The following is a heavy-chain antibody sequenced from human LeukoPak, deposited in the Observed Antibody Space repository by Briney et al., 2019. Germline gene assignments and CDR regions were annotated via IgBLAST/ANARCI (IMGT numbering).Heavy chain of an antibody. CDR2: IYHSGST. J-gene: IGHJ4*02. D-gene: IGHD5-18*01. CDR3: ARVGLVDTAMVGF. CDR1: GYSISSGYY. Sequence: SETLSLTCTVSGYSISSGYYWGWIRQPPGKGLEWIGSIYHSGSTYYNPSLKSRVTISVDTSKSQFSLKLSSVTAADTAVYYCARVGLVDTAMVGFWGQGTLVTVSS. V-gene: IGHV4-38-2*02.